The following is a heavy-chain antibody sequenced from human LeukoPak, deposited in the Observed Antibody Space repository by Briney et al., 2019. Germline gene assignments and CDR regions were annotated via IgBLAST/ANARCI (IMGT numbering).Heavy chain of an antibody. Sequence: GGSLRLSCAGSGFTFSSYSMHWVRQAPGKGLEWVAVISFDASNKFYADSVKGRFTISRDNSKNIMYLQMDSLKDEDTAVYYCARGYDTSWPPLEYWGQGTLVT. CDR3: ARGYDTSWPPLEY. J-gene: IGHJ4*02. D-gene: IGHD2-2*01. CDR2: ISFDASNK. CDR1: GFTFSSYS. V-gene: IGHV3-30*03.